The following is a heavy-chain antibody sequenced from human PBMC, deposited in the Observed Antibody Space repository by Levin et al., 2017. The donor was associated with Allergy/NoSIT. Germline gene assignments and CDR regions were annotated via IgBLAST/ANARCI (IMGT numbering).Heavy chain of an antibody. Sequence: TGGSLRLSCSASGFTFSSYAMHWVRQAPGKGLEYVSGISNNGGSTYYADSVEGRFTISRDNSKNTLDLQMSGLRVEDTAAYYCVRPATTSWVRDYFDYWGQGTLVTVSS. CDR3: VRPATTSWVRDYFDY. D-gene: IGHD2-2*01. J-gene: IGHJ4*02. CDR1: GFTFSSYA. CDR2: ISNNGGST. V-gene: IGHV3-64D*06.